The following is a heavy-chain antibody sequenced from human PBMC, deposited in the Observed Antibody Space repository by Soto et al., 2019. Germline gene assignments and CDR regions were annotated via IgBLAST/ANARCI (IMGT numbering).Heavy chain of an antibody. D-gene: IGHD2-2*01. V-gene: IGHV4-34*02. CDR2: TNHRGSA. CDR1: GGSFSAYY. Sequence: QVQLQQWGAGLLKPSETLSLTCAVYGGSFSAYYWSWIRQPPGKGLEWIGETNHRGSASYNPSLESRITISVDPSNNRYSPKLSSVTAAEPAVYYCARETSLGYVDYWGQGTLVTVSS. CDR3: ARETSLGYVDY. J-gene: IGHJ4*02.